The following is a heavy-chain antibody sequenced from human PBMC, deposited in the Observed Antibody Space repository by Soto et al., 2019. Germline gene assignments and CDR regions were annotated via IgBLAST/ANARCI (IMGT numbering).Heavy chain of an antibody. J-gene: IGHJ6*02. Sequence: ASVKVCCKASGYTFTSYGISWVRQAPGQGLEWMGWISAYNGNTNYAQKLQGRVTMTTDTSTSTAYMELRSLRSDDTAVYYCARVDYSNLGSYYYYYGMDVWGQGTTVTVS. CDR3: ARVDYSNLGSYYYYYGMDV. D-gene: IGHD4-4*01. V-gene: IGHV1-18*04. CDR1: GYTFTSYG. CDR2: ISAYNGNT.